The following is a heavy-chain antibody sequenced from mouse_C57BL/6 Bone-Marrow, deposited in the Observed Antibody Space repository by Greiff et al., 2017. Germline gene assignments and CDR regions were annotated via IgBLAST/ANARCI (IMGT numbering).Heavy chain of an antibody. Sequence: EVQLQQSGPGLVKPSQSLSLTCSVTGYSITSGYYWNWIRQFPGNKLEWMGYISYDGSNNYNPSLKNRISITRDTSKNQFFLKLNSVTTEDTATYYCARDIIYYGSSPFAYLGQGTLVTVSA. J-gene: IGHJ3*01. D-gene: IGHD1-1*01. CDR1: GYSITSGYY. CDR2: ISYDGSN. V-gene: IGHV3-6*01. CDR3: ARDIIYYGSSPFAY.